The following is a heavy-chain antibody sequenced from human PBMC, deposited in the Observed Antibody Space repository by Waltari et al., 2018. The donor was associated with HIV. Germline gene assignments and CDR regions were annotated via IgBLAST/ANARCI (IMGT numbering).Heavy chain of an antibody. CDR3: ARGVLRGFGEFSDY. Sequence: QVQLVQSGAEVKKPGASVKVSCKASGYTFTGYYMHWVRQAPGQGLEWMGWINPNSGGTIYAQKFQGRVTLTRDTSISTAYMELSRLQSDDTAMYYGARGVLRGFGEFSDYWGQGTLVIVSS. CDR1: GYTFTGYY. J-gene: IGHJ4*02. D-gene: IGHD3-10*01. V-gene: IGHV1-2*02. CDR2: INPNSGGT.